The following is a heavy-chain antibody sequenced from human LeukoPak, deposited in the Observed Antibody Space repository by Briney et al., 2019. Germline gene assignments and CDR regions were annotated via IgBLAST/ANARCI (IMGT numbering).Heavy chain of an antibody. CDR2: IYTSGST. J-gene: IGHJ6*03. D-gene: IGHD6-19*01. Sequence: KPSETLSLTCTVSGGSISSYYWSWIRQPAGKGLGWIGRIYTSGSTNYNPSLKSRVTMSVDTSKNQFSLKLSSVTAADTAVYYCARDIAVAGPTIYYYYYYMDVWGKGTTVTISS. V-gene: IGHV4-4*07. CDR3: ARDIAVAGPTIYYYYYYMDV. CDR1: GGSISSYY.